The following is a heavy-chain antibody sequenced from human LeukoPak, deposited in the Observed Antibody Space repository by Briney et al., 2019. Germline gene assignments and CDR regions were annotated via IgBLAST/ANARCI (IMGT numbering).Heavy chain of an antibody. CDR1: GFTFSSYG. V-gene: IGHV3-30*02. CDR3: ARVNPRSHAFDI. D-gene: IGHD1-14*01. CDR2: IRYDGSNK. Sequence: PGGSLRLSCAASGFTFSSYGMHWVRQAPGKGLEWVAFIRYDGSNKYYADSVKGRFTISRDNAKNSLYLQMNSLRAEDTAVYYCARVNPRSHAFDIWGQGTMVTVSS. J-gene: IGHJ3*02.